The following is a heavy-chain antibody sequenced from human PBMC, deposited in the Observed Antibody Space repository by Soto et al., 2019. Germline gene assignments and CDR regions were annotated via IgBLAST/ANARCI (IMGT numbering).Heavy chain of an antibody. V-gene: IGHV1-18*01. J-gene: IGHJ3*02. Sequence: VASVKVSCKASGYTLTSYDISWVRQAPGQGLEWMGWSSTYSSRTNYAQKFRGRVTVTTDTSTSTVYMELRSLTSDDTAVYYCAREDCSSTSCYAFDIWGQGTMVTVSS. CDR3: AREDCSSTSCYAFDI. D-gene: IGHD2-2*01. CDR1: GYTLTSYD. CDR2: SSTYSSRT.